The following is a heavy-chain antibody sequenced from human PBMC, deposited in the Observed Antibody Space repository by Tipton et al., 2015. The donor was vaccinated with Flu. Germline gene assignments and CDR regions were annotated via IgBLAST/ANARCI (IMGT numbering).Heavy chain of an antibody. CDR1: GYRFTNYW. V-gene: IGHV5-51*01. D-gene: IGHD6-19*01. J-gene: IGHJ4*02. Sequence: EVQLVQSGAEVKKPGESLKISCKGSGYRFTNYWIGWVRQLPGKGLEWMGIIYPGDSDTRYSPSFQGQVTMSVDKSISTAYLQWSNLKASDTAMYYCASPPYSSGWSGYWGQGTLVTVSS. CDR3: ASPPYSSGWSGY. CDR2: IYPGDSDT.